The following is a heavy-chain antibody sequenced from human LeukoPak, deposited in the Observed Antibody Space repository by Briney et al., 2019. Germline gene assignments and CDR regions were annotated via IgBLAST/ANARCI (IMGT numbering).Heavy chain of an antibody. D-gene: IGHD5-18*01. CDR2: IIPIFGTA. CDR3: ASGGSGYSYGIDY. CDR1: GGTFSSYA. Sequence: AASVKVSCKASGGTFSSYAISWVRQAPGQGLEWMGGIIPIFGTANYAQKFQGRVTITADESTSTAYMELSSLRSEDTAVYYCASGGSGYSYGIDYWGQGTLVTVSS. J-gene: IGHJ4*02. V-gene: IGHV1-69*13.